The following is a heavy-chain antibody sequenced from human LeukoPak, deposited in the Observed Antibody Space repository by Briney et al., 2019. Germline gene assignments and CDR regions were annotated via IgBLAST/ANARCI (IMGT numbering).Heavy chain of an antibody. Sequence: PGGSLRLSCAASGFTFAGYAMTWVRQAPGKGLEWVSAIGGSGDATYYADSVQGRFTISTDNSKNTLYLQMNSRRAEDTAVYYCAKRGAPYSTSWYDAFDIWGRGTMVTVSS. CDR2: IGGSGDAT. CDR1: GFTFAGYA. CDR3: AKRGAPYSTSWYDAFDI. D-gene: IGHD6-13*01. J-gene: IGHJ3*02. V-gene: IGHV3-23*01.